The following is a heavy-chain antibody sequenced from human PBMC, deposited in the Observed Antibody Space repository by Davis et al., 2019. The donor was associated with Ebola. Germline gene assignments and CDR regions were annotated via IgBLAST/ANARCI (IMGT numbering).Heavy chain of an antibody. Sequence: HTGGSLRLSCAASGFTFSSYSMNWVRQAPGKGLVWVSRINSDGSSTSYADSVKGRFTISRDNAKNSLYLQMNSLRAEDTALYYCAKDISGWSVTNFDYWGQGTLVTVSS. CDR1: GFTFSSYS. CDR2: INSDGSST. V-gene: IGHV3-74*01. D-gene: IGHD6-19*01. J-gene: IGHJ4*02. CDR3: AKDISGWSVTNFDY.